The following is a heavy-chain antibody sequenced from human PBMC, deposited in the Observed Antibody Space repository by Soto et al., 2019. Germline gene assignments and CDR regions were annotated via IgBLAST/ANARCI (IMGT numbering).Heavy chain of an antibody. D-gene: IGHD1-7*01. CDR2: IGSNGGST. CDR1: GFTFLSYA. Sequence: GGSLRLSCSASGFTFLSYAMHWVRQAPGKGLEYVSAIGSNGGSTYYTDSVKGRFTISRDNSKNTLYLQMSSLRAEDTAMYYCVKDQDWNYASNDAFDIWGQGTMVTVSS. CDR3: VKDQDWNYASNDAFDI. J-gene: IGHJ3*02. V-gene: IGHV3-64D*06.